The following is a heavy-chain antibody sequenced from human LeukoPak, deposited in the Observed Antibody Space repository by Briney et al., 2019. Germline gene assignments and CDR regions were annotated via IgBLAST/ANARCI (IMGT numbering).Heavy chain of an antibody. Sequence: SETLSLTCTVSGGSISDNSYYWGWIRQPPGKGLEWIGSIYYSGTTHYSPSLESRVTISVDTPKNQFSLKLASVTAADTAIYYCAKGAGGFSYYNWFDPWGQGTLVTVSS. CDR1: GGSISDNSYY. CDR2: IYYSGTT. D-gene: IGHD5-18*01. V-gene: IGHV4-39*07. CDR3: AKGAGGFSYYNWFDP. J-gene: IGHJ5*02.